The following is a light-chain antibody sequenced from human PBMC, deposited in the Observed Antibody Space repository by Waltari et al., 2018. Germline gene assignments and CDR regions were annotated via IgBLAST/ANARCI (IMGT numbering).Light chain of an antibody. Sequence: EIVLTQSQGTLSLSPGERATLSCRTSQSVTRALAWYQQKPGQAPRLLIYGASNRATGIPDRFSGSGSGTDFSLTISSLEPEDFAVYYCQHYLRLPVTFGQGTKVEVK. CDR3: QHYLRLPVT. CDR1: QSVTRA. CDR2: GAS. J-gene: IGKJ1*01. V-gene: IGKV3-20*01.